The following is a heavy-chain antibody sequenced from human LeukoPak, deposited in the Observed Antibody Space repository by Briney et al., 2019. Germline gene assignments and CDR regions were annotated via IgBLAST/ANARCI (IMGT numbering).Heavy chain of an antibody. CDR3: AKDYFLRSTQPSYFDY. V-gene: IGHV3-23*01. CDR2: ISGSGGST. D-gene: IGHD3-3*01. CDR1: GFTFSSYA. J-gene: IGHJ4*02. Sequence: PGGSLRLSCAASGFTFSSYAMSWVRQAPGKGLEWVSAISGSGGSTYYADSVKGRFTISRDNSKNTLYLQMNSLRAEDTAVYYCAKDYFLRSTQPSYFDYWGQGTLVTVSS.